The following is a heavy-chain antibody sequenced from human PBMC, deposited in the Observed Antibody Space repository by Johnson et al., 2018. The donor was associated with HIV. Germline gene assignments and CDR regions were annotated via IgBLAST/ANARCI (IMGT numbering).Heavy chain of an antibody. D-gene: IGHD5-24*01. CDR1: AFTFSSND. Sequence: VQLVESGGGLVQPGGSMRLSCGASAFTFSSNDMKWVRQAPGKGLEWVSAISGSGGSTYYADSVKGRFTISRDNSKNTLYLQMNSLRVEDTAVYYCARDLGWLQSGDAVDIWGQGTMVTVSS. CDR2: ISGSGGST. V-gene: IGHV3-23*04. J-gene: IGHJ3*02. CDR3: ARDLGWLQSGDAVDI.